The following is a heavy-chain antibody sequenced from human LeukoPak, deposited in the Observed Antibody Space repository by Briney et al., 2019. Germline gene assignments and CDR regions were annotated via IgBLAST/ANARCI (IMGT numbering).Heavy chain of an antibody. CDR3: ARDSVRFLEWLLYRGGWYFDL. D-gene: IGHD3-3*01. J-gene: IGHJ2*01. CDR2: IIPILGIA. CDR1: GGTFSSYA. Sequence: ASVKVSCKASGGTFSSYAISWVRQAPGQGLEWMGRIIPILGIANYAQKFQGRVTITADKSTSTAYMELSSLRSEDTAVYYCARDSVRFLEWLLYRGGWYFDLWGRGTLVTVSS. V-gene: IGHV1-69*04.